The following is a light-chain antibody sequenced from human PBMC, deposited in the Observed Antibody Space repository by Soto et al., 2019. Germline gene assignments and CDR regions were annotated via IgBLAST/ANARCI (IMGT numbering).Light chain of an antibody. CDR1: SSDVGSSNL. Sequence: QSALTQPASVSGSPGQSITISCTGTSSDVGSSNLVSWYQQYPGKAPKFIIYEGSKRPSGVSNRFSGSKSGNTASLTISGLQAEDEADYYCCSYAGSNTWVFGGGTKLTVL. J-gene: IGLJ3*02. CDR3: CSYAGSNTWV. CDR2: EGS. V-gene: IGLV2-23*01.